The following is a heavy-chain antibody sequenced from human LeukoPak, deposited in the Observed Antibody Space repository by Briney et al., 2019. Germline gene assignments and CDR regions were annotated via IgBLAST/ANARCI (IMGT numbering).Heavy chain of an antibody. V-gene: IGHV4-59*03. CDR2: TYYRDTT. J-gene: IGHJ4*02. D-gene: IGHD3-22*01. CDR1: GVSISSFY. CDR3: TTVDSSGYYLSYFDY. Sequence: SETLSLTCTVSGVSISSFYWSWLRQPPGRGLEWIGYTYYRDTTNYNPSLKGRVTMSVDASNNLFSLRLSSVTAADTAVYYCTTVDSSGYYLSYFDYWGQGTLVTVSS.